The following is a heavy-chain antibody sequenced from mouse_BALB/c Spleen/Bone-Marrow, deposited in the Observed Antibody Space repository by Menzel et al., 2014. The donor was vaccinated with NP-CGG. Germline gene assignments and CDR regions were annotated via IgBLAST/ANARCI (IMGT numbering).Heavy chain of an antibody. CDR3: ARDENVGIYWYFDV. CDR2: IRNKANGYTT. J-gene: IGHJ1*01. CDR1: GFTFTDYY. Sequence: EVQLVESGGGLVQPGGSLRLSCAASGFTFTDYYMSWVRQPPGKALEWLGFIRNKANGYTTYYSASVKGRFTISRDNSQSILYLQMNTLRAGDGATYYCARDENVGIYWYFDVWGAGTTVTVSS. V-gene: IGHV7-3*02.